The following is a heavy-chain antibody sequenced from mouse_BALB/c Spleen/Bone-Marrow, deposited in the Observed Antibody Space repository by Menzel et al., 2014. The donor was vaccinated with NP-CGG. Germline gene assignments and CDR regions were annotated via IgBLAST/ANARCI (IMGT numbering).Heavy chain of an antibody. V-gene: IGHV5-17*02. CDR2: ISSGSSTI. J-gene: IGHJ2*01. CDR3: ARGKYGYDY. Sequence: EVKLVESGGGLVQPGGSRELSCAASGFTFSSFGVHWVRQAPEKGLEWVAYISSGSSTIYYADTVKGRFTISRDNPKNTLFLQMTGLRSEDTAMYYCARGKYGYDYWGQGTTLTGSS. CDR1: GFTFSSFG. D-gene: IGHD2-10*02.